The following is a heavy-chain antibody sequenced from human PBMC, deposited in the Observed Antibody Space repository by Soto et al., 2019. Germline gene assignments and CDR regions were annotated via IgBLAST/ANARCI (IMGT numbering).Heavy chain of an antibody. V-gene: IGHV4-34*01. D-gene: IGHD2-8*01. CDR3: ASGVNVPAYHYYALDV. CDR2: INHSGST. J-gene: IGHJ6*02. CDR1: GGSFSGYY. Sequence: SETLSLTCAVYGGSFSGYYWSWIRQPPGKGLEWIGEINHSGSTNYNPSLKSRVTISVDTSKNQFSLKLSSVTAADTAVYYCASGVNVPAYHYYALDVWGQGTTVTFSS.